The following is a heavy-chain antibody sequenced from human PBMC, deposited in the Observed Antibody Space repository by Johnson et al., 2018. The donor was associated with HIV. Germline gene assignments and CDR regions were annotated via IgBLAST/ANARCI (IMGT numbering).Heavy chain of an antibody. D-gene: IGHD3-16*01. J-gene: IGHJ3*02. Sequence: VQLVESGGGLVQPGGSLRLSCAASGFTFDEYAMTWVRQAPGKGLEWVSGISWNSGSIGYADSVKGRFTISRDNAKNSLHLQMNSLKTEDTAVYYCTTDLGGEDAFDIWGQGTMVTVSS. V-gene: IGHV3-9*01. CDR3: TTDLGGEDAFDI. CDR2: ISWNSGSI. CDR1: GFTFDEYA.